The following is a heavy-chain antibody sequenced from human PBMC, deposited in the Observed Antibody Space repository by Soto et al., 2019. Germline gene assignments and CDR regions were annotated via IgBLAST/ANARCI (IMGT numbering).Heavy chain of an antibody. Sequence: SQTLSLTCAISGDSVSSNSAAWNWIRQSPSRGLEWLGRTYYRSKWYNDYAVSVKSRITINPDTSKNQFSLQLNSVTPEDTAVYYCARAAMITFGGVSVGSDYWGQGTLVTVSS. D-gene: IGHD3-16*02. J-gene: IGHJ4*02. V-gene: IGHV6-1*01. CDR3: ARAAMITFGGVSVGSDY. CDR1: GDSVSSNSAA. CDR2: TYYRSKWYN.